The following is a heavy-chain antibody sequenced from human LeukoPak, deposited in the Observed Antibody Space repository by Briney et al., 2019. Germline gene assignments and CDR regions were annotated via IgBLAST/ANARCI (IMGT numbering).Heavy chain of an antibody. CDR2: IKEDGSEK. CDR3: ARDFRFHDDY. J-gene: IGHJ4*02. CDR1: GFTFSRYW. V-gene: IGHV3-7*01. Sequence: GGSLRLSCAASGFTFSRYWMSWVRQAPGKGLEWVANIKEDGSEKNYVDSVKGRFTISRDNAKKSLYLQMNSLRAEDTAVYYCARDFRFHDDYWGQGTLVTVSS.